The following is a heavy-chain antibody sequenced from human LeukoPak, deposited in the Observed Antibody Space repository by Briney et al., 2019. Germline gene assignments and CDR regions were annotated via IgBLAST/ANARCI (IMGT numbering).Heavy chain of an antibody. J-gene: IGHJ6*02. CDR3: ARIWMATITGGYYYYGMDV. D-gene: IGHD5-24*01. V-gene: IGHV1-18*01. CDR1: GYTFTSYG. CDR2: ISAYNGNT. Sequence: ASVKVSCKASGYTFTSYGISWVRQAPGQGLEWMGWISAYNGNTNYAQKLQGRVTMTTDTSTSTAYMELRSLRSDGTAVYYCARIWMATITGGYYYYGMDVWGQGTTVTVSS.